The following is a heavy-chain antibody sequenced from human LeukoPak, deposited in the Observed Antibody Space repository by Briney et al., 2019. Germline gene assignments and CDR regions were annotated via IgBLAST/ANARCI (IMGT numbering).Heavy chain of an antibody. CDR1: GYTFTSYD. D-gene: IGHD3-10*01. CDR3: ARSLITMVRMDV. CDR2: MNPNSGNT. Sequence: ASVKVSCKDSGYTFTSYDIHWVRQATGQGLEWMGWMNPNSGNTGYAQKLQGRVTMTRNTSISTAYMELSSLRSEDTAVYYCARSLITMVRMDVWGKGTTVTISS. J-gene: IGHJ6*03. V-gene: IGHV1-8*01.